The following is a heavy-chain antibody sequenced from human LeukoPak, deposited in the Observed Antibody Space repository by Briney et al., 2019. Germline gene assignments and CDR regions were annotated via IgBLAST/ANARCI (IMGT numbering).Heavy chain of an antibody. CDR2: IKQDGSEN. D-gene: IGHD3-3*01. Sequence: GGSLRLSCAASGFTFSCCWMSWVRQAPGKGLEWVANIKQDGSENYYVDSVKGRFTISRENAKNSLYLQMNGLRAEDTAVYYCARIRGGKNTYYDFWSGYFSPGGFDYWGQGTLVTVSS. V-gene: IGHV3-7*05. J-gene: IGHJ4*02. CDR3: ARIRGGKNTYYDFWSGYFSPGGFDY. CDR1: GFTFSCCW.